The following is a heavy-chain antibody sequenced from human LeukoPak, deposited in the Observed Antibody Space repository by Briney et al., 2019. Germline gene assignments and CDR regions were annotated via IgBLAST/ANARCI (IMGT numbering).Heavy chain of an antibody. CDR3: ARYSSAYSSYYFDY. CDR1: GFTFSNAW. J-gene: IGHJ4*02. Sequence: GGSLRLSCAASGFTFSNAWMNWVRQAPGKGLEWVSYISSSSSPIYYADSVKGRFTISRDNAKNSLYLQMNSPRDEDTAVYYCARYSSAYSSYYFDYWGQGTLVTVSS. CDR2: ISSSSSPI. D-gene: IGHD3-22*01. V-gene: IGHV3-48*02.